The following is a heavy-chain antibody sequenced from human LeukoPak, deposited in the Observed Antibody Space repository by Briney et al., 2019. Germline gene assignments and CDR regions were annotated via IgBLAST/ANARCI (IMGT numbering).Heavy chain of an antibody. V-gene: IGHV4-59*01. CDR3: ARLHYDSSGYYYFDY. J-gene: IGHJ4*02. Sequence: SSETLSLTCTVSGGSISTYYCSWIRQPPGKGLEWVGYIYYSGSTNYNPPLKSRVTISVDTSKNQFSLKLSSVTAADTAVYYCARLHYDSSGYYYFDYWGQGTLVTVSS. D-gene: IGHD3-22*01. CDR1: GGSISTYY. CDR2: IYYSGST.